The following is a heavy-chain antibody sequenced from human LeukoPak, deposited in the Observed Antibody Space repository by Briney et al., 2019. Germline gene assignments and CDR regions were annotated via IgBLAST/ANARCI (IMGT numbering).Heavy chain of an antibody. D-gene: IGHD4-23*01. J-gene: IGHJ6*02. CDR1: GGSISSYY. Sequence: SQTLSLTCTVSGGSISSYYWSWIRQPPGKGLEWIGYIYYSGSTNYNPSLKSRVAISVDTSKKQFSLKLSSVTAADTAVYYCATTSGNTNYYYGMDVWGQGTTVTVSS. CDR2: IYYSGST. V-gene: IGHV4-59*01. CDR3: ATTSGNTNYYYGMDV.